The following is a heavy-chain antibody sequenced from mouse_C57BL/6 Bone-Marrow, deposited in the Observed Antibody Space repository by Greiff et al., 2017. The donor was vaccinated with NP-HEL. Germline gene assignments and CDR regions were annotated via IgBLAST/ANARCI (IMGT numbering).Heavy chain of an antibody. Sequence: EVKLVESGGGLVQPGGSLKLSCAASGFTFSDYGMAWVRQAPRKGPEWVAFISNLAYSIYYADTVTGRFTISRENAKNTLYLEMSSLRSEDTAMYYCARHRGYWYFDVWGTGTTVTVSS. D-gene: IGHD3-3*01. CDR2: ISNLAYSI. V-gene: IGHV5-15*01. CDR3: ARHRGYWYFDV. CDR1: GFTFSDYG. J-gene: IGHJ1*03.